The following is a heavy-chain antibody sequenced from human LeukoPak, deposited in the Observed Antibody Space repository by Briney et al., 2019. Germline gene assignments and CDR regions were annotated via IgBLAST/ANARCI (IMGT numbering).Heavy chain of an antibody. V-gene: IGHV3-21*01. CDR3: ARDMNYYDSSGYDY. CDR1: GFTFSSYS. J-gene: IGHJ4*02. D-gene: IGHD3-22*01. Sequence: GGSLRLSCAASGFTFSSYSMNWVRQAPGKGLEWVSSISSSSSYIYYADSVKGRFTISRDNAKNSLYLQMNSLRAEGTAVYYCARDMNYYDSSGYDYWGQGTLVTVSS. CDR2: ISSSSSYI.